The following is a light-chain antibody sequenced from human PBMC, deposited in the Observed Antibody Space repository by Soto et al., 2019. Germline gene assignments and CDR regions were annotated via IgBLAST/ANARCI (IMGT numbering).Light chain of an antibody. J-gene: IGKJ5*01. V-gene: IGKV1-5*03. Sequence: DIRMSLSPSTLSASVGDRVTITCRASRSISSWSAWYQQKPGKAPKLLIYKASRLESGVPSRFSGSGSGTEYTPTLSRLQPQDSPTYSCQPYVAYPITFSQGTRLEV. CDR3: QPYVAYPIT. CDR2: KAS. CDR1: RSISSW.